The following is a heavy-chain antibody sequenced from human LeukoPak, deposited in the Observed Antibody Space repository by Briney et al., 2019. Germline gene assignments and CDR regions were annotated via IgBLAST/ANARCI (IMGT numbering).Heavy chain of an antibody. CDR3: ARGGEYSYGYGFDY. CDR2: ISYDGSNK. D-gene: IGHD5-18*01. J-gene: IGHJ4*02. CDR1: GFTSSSYG. Sequence: GSLRLSCAASGFTSSSYGMHWVRQAPGKGLEWVAVISYDGSNKYYADSVKGRFTISRDNSKNTLYLQMNSLRAEDTAVYYCARGGEYSYGYGFDYWGQGTLVTVSS. V-gene: IGHV3-30*03.